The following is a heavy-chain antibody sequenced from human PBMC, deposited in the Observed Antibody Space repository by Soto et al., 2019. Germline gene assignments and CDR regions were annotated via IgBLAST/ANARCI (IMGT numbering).Heavy chain of an antibody. D-gene: IGHD6-19*01. Sequence: SVKVSCKASGGTFSSYAISWVRQAPGQGLEWMGGIIPIFGTANYAQKFQGRVTITADESTSTAYMELSSLRSEDTAVYYCASELPGYSSGWYDYWGQGTLVTVSS. CDR1: GGTFSSYA. V-gene: IGHV1-69*13. CDR2: IIPIFGTA. J-gene: IGHJ4*02. CDR3: ASELPGYSSGWYDY.